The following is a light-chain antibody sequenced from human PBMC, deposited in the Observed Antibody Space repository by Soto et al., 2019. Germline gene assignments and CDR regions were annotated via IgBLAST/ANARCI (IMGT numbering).Light chain of an antibody. V-gene: IGLV2-14*01. Sequence: QSALTQPASVSGSPGQSITISCTGTSSDVGGYNYVSWYQQHPGKAPKLMIYDVSNRPSGVSNRFSGSKSGNTASLTTSGLQAEDEADYYCSSHTSSSTLVVFGGGTKLTVL. CDR1: SSDVGGYNY. J-gene: IGLJ2*01. CDR2: DVS. CDR3: SSHTSSSTLVV.